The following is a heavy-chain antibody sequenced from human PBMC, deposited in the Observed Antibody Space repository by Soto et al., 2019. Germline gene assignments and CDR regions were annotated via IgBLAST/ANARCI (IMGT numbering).Heavy chain of an antibody. CDR3: ARGYYYDSSGSVDAFDI. J-gene: IGHJ3*02. V-gene: IGHV3-53*01. Sequence: GGSLRLSCAASGFTVSSKYMSWVRQAPGKGLEWVSVIYSGGSTYYADSVKGRFTISRDNSKNTLYLQMNSLRAEDTAVYYCARGYYYDSSGSVDAFDIWGHGTMVTVSS. CDR1: GFTVSSKY. D-gene: IGHD3-22*01. CDR2: IYSGGST.